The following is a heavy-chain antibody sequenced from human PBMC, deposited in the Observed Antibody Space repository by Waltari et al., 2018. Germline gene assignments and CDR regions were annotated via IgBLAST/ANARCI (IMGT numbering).Heavy chain of an antibody. Sequence: EVQLVESGGGLVQPGGSLRLSCAASGFSFSSYWMTWFRQAPGRGVWGVATIKPDGSGKFYVDSVKGRFSISRDNAKNSLYLQMNSLRAEDTAIFYCARMGAGRAPDYWGQGTLVTVSS. CDR1: GFSFSSYW. D-gene: IGHD3-16*01. J-gene: IGHJ4*02. CDR2: IKPDGSGK. V-gene: IGHV3-7*03. CDR3: ARMGAGRAPDY.